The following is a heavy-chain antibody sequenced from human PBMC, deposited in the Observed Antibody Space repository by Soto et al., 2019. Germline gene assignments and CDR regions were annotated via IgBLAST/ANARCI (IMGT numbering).Heavy chain of an antibody. CDR3: AREQWLPQDAFDI. Sequence: GGSLRLSCAASGFTFSSYWMSWVRQAPGKGLEWVANIKQDGSEKYYVDSVKSRFTISRDNAKNSLYLQMNSLRAEDTAVYYCAREQWLPQDAFDIWGQGTMVTVSS. CDR1: GFTFSSYW. CDR2: IKQDGSEK. V-gene: IGHV3-7*01. J-gene: IGHJ3*02. D-gene: IGHD6-19*01.